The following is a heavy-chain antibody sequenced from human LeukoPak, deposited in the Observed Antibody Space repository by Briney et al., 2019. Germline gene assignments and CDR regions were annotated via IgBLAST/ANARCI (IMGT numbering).Heavy chain of an antibody. V-gene: IGHV3-23*01. D-gene: IGHD2-2*01. J-gene: IGHJ4*02. CDR2: TSGSGYST. Sequence: PGGSLRLSCAASKFTFSQSAMSWVRQAPGKGLEWVSSTSGSGYSTNYADSVKGRFTISRDNSNNTLSLQMNSLRVEDTAKYYCAQGASPDYWGQGTLVTVSS. CDR3: AQGASPDY. CDR1: KFTFSQSA.